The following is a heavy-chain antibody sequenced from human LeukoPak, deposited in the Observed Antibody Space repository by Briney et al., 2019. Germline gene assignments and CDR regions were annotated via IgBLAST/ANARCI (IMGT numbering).Heavy chain of an antibody. J-gene: IGHJ4*02. CDR1: SGSIFSSNW. V-gene: IGHV4-4*01. Sequence: SETLSLTCTVSSGSIFSSNWWSWVRQPPGKGLVWIGQIFHSGITSYSPSLKCPDTISMHKSKNQISLRLTSVPAAHPAAYCCARPLTKRVPEDYWGQGTQVTVSS. CDR3: ARPLTKRVPEDY. CDR2: IFHSGIT. D-gene: IGHD2-2*01.